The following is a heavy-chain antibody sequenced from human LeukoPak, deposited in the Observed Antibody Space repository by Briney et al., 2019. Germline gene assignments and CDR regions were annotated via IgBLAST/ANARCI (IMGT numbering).Heavy chain of an antibody. Sequence: PGGSLRLSCAASGFTFSSYAMSWVRQAPGKGLEWVSAISGSGGSTYYADSVKGRFTISRDNSKNTLYLQMNSLRAEDTAVYYCARAPHKTQRWLQGFDYWGQGTLVTVSS. CDR1: GFTFSSYA. V-gene: IGHV3-23*01. J-gene: IGHJ4*02. D-gene: IGHD5-12*01. CDR3: ARAPHKTQRWLQGFDY. CDR2: ISGSGGST.